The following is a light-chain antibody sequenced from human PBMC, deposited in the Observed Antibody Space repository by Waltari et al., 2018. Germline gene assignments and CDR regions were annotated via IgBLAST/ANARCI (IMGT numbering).Light chain of an antibody. V-gene: IGKV2-28*01. CDR1: QSLLHSNGNNY. CDR3: MQILVAVWT. Sequence: IVVTQSPLSLPVTPGEPASLSCRSSQSLLHSNGNNYLAWYLQKPGQSPQLLIYLGFNRAAGVPDRFGGTGVGTDFTLKISRVEAEDVGVYYGMQILVAVWTFGQGTKVEIK. CDR2: LGF. J-gene: IGKJ1*01.